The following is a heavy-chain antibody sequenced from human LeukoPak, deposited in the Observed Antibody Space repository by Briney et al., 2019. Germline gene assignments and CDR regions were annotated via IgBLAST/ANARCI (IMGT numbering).Heavy chain of an antibody. D-gene: IGHD3-9*01. CDR3: ARGSVLTGLFDY. CDR1: GYTFTSYD. V-gene: IGHV1-8*01. J-gene: IGHJ4*02. CDR2: MNPNSGNT. Sequence: ASVKVSCKASGYTFTSYDINWVRQATGQGLEWMGWMNPNSGNTGYAQKSQGRVTMTRNTSISTAYMELSSLRSEDTAVYYCARGSVLTGLFDYWGQGTLVTVSS.